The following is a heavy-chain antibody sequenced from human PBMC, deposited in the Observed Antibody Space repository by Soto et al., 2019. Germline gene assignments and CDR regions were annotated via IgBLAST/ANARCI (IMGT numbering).Heavy chain of an antibody. CDR1: GFTFSSYW. V-gene: IGHV3-74*01. D-gene: IGHD5-18*01. Sequence: EVQLVESGGGLVQPGGSLRLSCAASGFTFSSYWMHWVRQAPGKGLVWVSRINSDGSSTGYADSVKGRFTISRDNAKNTLYLQMNSLRAEDTAVYYCARGDKGYSYGGNYYYYMDVWGKGTTVTVSS. CDR3: ARGDKGYSYGGNYYYYMDV. CDR2: INSDGSST. J-gene: IGHJ6*03.